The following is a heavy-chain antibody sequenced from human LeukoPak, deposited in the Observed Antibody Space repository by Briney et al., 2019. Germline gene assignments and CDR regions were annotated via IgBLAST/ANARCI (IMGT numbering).Heavy chain of an antibody. Sequence: SETLSLTCTVSGGSISSYYWSWIRQPPGKGLEWIGYIYYSGSTNYNPSLKSRLTISVDTSKNQFSLKLSSVTAADTAVYYCARGRYYDSSGYSEKSYYFDYWGQGTLVTVSS. CDR1: GGSISSYY. D-gene: IGHD3-22*01. V-gene: IGHV4-59*01. CDR3: ARGRYYDSSGYSEKSYYFDY. J-gene: IGHJ4*02. CDR2: IYYSGST.